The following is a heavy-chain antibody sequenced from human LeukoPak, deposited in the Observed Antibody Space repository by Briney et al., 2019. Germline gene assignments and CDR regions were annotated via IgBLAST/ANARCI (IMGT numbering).Heavy chain of an antibody. D-gene: IGHD3-10*01. V-gene: IGHV4-34*01. J-gene: IGHJ4*02. CDR3: GRANGSGSYYGY. Sequence: SETLSLTCAVYGGSFSGYYWSWIRQPPGKGLEWIGEINHSGSTNYNPSLKSRVTISVDTSKNQFSLKLSSATAAEMAVYYCGRANGSGSYYGYWGQGTLVRVSS. CDR1: GGSFSGYY. CDR2: INHSGST.